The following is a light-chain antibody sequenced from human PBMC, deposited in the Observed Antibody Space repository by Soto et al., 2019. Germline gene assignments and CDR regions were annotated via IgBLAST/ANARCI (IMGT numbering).Light chain of an antibody. CDR2: GAS. V-gene: IGKV3-20*01. CDR3: QQYDSSPGWT. J-gene: IGKJ1*01. CDR1: QSVSSSY. Sequence: EIVLTQSPGTLSLSPGESATLSCRASQSVSSSYLAWYQQKPGQAPRLLIYGASSRATGIPDRFSGSGSGTDFTLTISRLEPEDFALYYCQQYDSSPGWTFGQGTKVEIK.